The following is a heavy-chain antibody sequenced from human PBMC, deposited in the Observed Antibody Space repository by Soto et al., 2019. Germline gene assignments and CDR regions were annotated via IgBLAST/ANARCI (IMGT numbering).Heavy chain of an antibody. CDR3: ARDRVSIAARQGSYYYYYGMDV. J-gene: IGHJ6*02. Sequence: QVQLVESGGGVVQPGRSLRLSCAASGFTFSSYGKHWVRQAPGKGLEWVAVIWYDGSNKYYADSVKGRFTISRDNSKNTLSLQMNSLRAEDTAVYYCARDRVSIAARQGSYYYYYGMDVWGQGTTVTVSS. D-gene: IGHD6-6*01. CDR2: IWYDGSNK. V-gene: IGHV3-33*01. CDR1: GFTFSSYG.